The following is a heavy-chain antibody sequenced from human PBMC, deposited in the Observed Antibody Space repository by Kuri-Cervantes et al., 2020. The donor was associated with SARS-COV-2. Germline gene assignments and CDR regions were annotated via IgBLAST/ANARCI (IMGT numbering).Heavy chain of an antibody. D-gene: IGHD3-3*02. Sequence: ASVKVSCKVSGNTLTELPLPWVRQAPGKGLEWMGGFDPEDGETIYAQKFQGRVTMTEDTSTDTAYMELSSLRSEDTAVYYCATGPPFLEWHNWFDPWGQGTLVTVS. CDR3: ATGPPFLEWHNWFDP. V-gene: IGHV1-24*01. CDR2: FDPEDGET. J-gene: IGHJ5*02. CDR1: GNTLTELP.